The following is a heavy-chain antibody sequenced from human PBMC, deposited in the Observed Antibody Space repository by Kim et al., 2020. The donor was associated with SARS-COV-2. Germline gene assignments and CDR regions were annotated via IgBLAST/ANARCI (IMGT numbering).Heavy chain of an antibody. CDR1: GGSISSSSYY. J-gene: IGHJ4*02. V-gene: IGHV4-39*01. CDR2: IYSSGST. Sequence: SETLSLTCTVSGGSISSSSYYWGWIRQRPGNGLEWIGSIYSSGSTYYNPSLKSRVTISVDTSQNQFSLKLSSVPAADTAVYYCARHLAPFMPTVTTLFDYWGQGTLVTVSS. CDR3: ARHLAPFMPTVTTLFDY. D-gene: IGHD4-17*01.